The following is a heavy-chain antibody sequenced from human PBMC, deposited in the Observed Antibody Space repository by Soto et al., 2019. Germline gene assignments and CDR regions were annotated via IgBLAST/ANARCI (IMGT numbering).Heavy chain of an antibody. J-gene: IGHJ6*02. Sequence: GASVKVSCKVSGGTFSSYAISWVRQAPGQGLEWMGGIIPIFGTANYAQKFQGRVTITADKSTSTAYMELSSLRSEDTAVYYCALPGIAAAGSENYYYYYGMDVWGQGTTVTVSS. CDR3: ALPGIAAAGSENYYYYYGMDV. CDR1: GGTFSSYA. CDR2: IIPIFGTA. D-gene: IGHD6-13*01. V-gene: IGHV1-69*06.